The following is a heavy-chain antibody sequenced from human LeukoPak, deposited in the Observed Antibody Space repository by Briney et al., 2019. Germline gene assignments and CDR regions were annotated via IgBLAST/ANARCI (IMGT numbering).Heavy chain of an antibody. CDR1: GFTFNIYG. D-gene: IGHD2-2*01. Sequence: GGSLRLSCAASGFTFNIYGMQWVRQAPGKGLEWVAFIWHDGSSKYYADSVKGRFTISRDNPKNTLYLQMNSLRAEDTAVYYCAKEVGYFDNWGQGTLVTVSS. CDR3: AKEVGYFDN. V-gene: IGHV3-30*02. J-gene: IGHJ4*02. CDR2: IWHDGSSK.